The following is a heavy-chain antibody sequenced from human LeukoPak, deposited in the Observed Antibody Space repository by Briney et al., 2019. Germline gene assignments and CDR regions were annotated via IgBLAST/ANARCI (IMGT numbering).Heavy chain of an antibody. V-gene: IGHV5-51*01. CDR1: GYTFTTYW. CDR3: ARHGYYDSGRGFDY. Sequence: GESLKISCKGSGYTFTTYWIGWVRQMPGKGLEWMGIIYPGDSDTRYSPSFQGQVTMSADKSSSTASLQWSSLKASDTAMYYCARHGYYDSGRGFDYWGQGTLATVSS. J-gene: IGHJ4*02. CDR2: IYPGDSDT. D-gene: IGHD3-10*01.